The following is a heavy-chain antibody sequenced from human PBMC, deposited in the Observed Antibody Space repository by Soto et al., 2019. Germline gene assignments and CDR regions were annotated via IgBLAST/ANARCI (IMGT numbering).Heavy chain of an antibody. CDR1: GFTFSGSA. J-gene: IGHJ4*02. D-gene: IGHD6-19*01. CDR3: TPSGWPYYFDY. Sequence: VGSLRLSCAASGFTFSGSAMHWVRQASGKGLEWVGRIRSKANSYATAYAASVKGRFTISRDDSKNTAYLQMNSLKTEDTAVYYCTPSGWPYYFDYWGQGTLVTVSS. CDR2: IRSKANSYAT. V-gene: IGHV3-73*01.